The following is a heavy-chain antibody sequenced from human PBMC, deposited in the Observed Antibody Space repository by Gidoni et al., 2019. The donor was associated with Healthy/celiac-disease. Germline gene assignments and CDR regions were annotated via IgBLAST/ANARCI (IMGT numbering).Heavy chain of an antibody. J-gene: IGHJ6*02. CDR3: AIKGGSGSYYSLNYYYYGMDV. CDR2: INHRGSS. CDR1: GGSFSGSY. V-gene: IGHV4-34*01. D-gene: IGHD3-10*01. Sequence: QVQLQQWGAGLLKPSENLSLTCAVHGGSFSGSYLRWLRQPPGKRLECIGEINHRGSSNSDPSRKSRVTISLDTSKNQFSLKLSSVTAAGTAVYYCAIKGGSGSYYSLNYYYYGMDVWGQGTTVTVSS.